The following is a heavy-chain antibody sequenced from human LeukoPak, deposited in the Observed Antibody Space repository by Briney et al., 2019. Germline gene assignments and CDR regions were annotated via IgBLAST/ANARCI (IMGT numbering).Heavy chain of an antibody. CDR3: ANSYCGGDCYLP. D-gene: IGHD2-21*02. J-gene: IGHJ5*02. V-gene: IGHV3-23*01. Sequence: GGSLRLSCAASGFTFSSYAMSWVRQAPGKGLEWVSAISGSGGSTYYADSVKGRFTISRDNSKNTLYLQMNSLRAEDTAVYYCANSYCGGDCYLPWGQGTLVTVSS. CDR2: ISGSGGST. CDR1: GFTFSSYA.